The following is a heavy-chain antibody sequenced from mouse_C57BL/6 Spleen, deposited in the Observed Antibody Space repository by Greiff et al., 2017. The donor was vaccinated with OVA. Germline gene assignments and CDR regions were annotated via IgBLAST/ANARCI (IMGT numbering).Heavy chain of an antibody. CDR1: GYAFSSSW. V-gene: IGHV1-82*01. CDR3: ADYGNSFAY. J-gene: IGHJ3*01. D-gene: IGHD2-1*01. Sequence: VQLQQSGPELVKPGASVKISCKASGYAFSSSWLNWVKQRPGKGLEWIGRIYPGDGDTNYNGKFKGKATLTADKSSSTAYMQLSSLTSEDSAVYFCADYGNSFAYWGQGTLVTVSA. CDR2: IYPGDGDT.